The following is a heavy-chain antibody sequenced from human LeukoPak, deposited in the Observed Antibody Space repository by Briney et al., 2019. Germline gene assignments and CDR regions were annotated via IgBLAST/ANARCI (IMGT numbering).Heavy chain of an antibody. CDR1: GFTFNSFG. CDR2: ISSSASYI. Sequence: GGSLRLSCAASGFTFNSFGLHWVRQAPGKGLEWVSSISSSASYIHYADSVNGRFTISRDNAKGSLYLQMNSLRADDTAVYYCARVSPNTVTTLQYFDYWGQGTLVTVSS. CDR3: ARVSPNTVTTLQYFDY. D-gene: IGHD4-17*01. J-gene: IGHJ4*02. V-gene: IGHV3-21*01.